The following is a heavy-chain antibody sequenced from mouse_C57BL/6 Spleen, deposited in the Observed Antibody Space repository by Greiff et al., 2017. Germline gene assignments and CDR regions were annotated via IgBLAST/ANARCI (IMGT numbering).Heavy chain of an antibody. J-gene: IGHJ4*01. CDR3: ASPHYDGFAMDY. V-gene: IGHV7-3*01. CDR1: GFTFTDYY. D-gene: IGHD2-3*01. CDR2: IRNKANGYTT. Sequence: EVHLVESGGGLVQPGGSLSLSCAASGFTFTDYYMSWVRQPPGKALEWLGFIRNKANGYTTEYSASVKGRFTISRDNSQSILYLQMNALRAEDSATYYCASPHYDGFAMDYWGQGTSGTVSS.